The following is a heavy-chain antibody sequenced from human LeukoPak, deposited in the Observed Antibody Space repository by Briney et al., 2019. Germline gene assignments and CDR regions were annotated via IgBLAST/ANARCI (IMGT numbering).Heavy chain of an antibody. Sequence: SETLSLTCTVSGGSISSYYWGWIRQPPGKGLEWIGYIYYSGSTNYNPSLKSRVTISVDTSKNQFSLKLSSVTAADTAVYYCARHAGYCYDSAFDYWGQGTLVTVSS. CDR2: IYYSGST. V-gene: IGHV4-59*08. CDR1: GGSISSYY. CDR3: ARHAGYCYDSAFDY. D-gene: IGHD3-22*01. J-gene: IGHJ4*02.